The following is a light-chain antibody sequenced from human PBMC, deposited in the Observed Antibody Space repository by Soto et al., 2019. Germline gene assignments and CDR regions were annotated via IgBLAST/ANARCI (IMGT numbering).Light chain of an antibody. CDR2: KAS. Sequence: DIQMTQSPSTLSASVGDRVTITCRASRSVSSWLAWYQQKPGKAPKLLIYKASSLESGVPSRFSGSESGTEFTLTISSLQPDDFATYYCQQYNSVPLTFGGGTKVEIK. CDR3: QQYNSVPLT. CDR1: RSVSSW. V-gene: IGKV1-5*03. J-gene: IGKJ4*01.